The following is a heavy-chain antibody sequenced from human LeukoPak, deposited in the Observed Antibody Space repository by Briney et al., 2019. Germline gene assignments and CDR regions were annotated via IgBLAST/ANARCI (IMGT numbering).Heavy chain of an antibody. J-gene: IGHJ4*02. D-gene: IGHD3-10*01. V-gene: IGHV3-48*01. CDR2: ISSSSSTI. Sequence: PGGSLRLSCAASGFTFSSYSMSWVRQAPGKGLEWVSYISSSSSTIYYADSVKGRFTISGDNAKNSLYLQMNSLRAEDTAVYYCAKYYYGSGSPGYWGQGTLVTVSS. CDR1: GFTFSSYS. CDR3: AKYYYGSGSPGY.